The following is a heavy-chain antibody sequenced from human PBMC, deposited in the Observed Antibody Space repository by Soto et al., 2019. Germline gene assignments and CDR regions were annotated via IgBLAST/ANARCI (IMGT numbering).Heavy chain of an antibody. D-gene: IGHD1-26*01. V-gene: IGHV3-30*04. J-gene: IGHJ4*02. CDR1: GFTFNSYA. Sequence: GGALRLSCAASGFTFNSYAMHWVRQAPGQGLEWVAVISFNGIDTYYADSVKGRVTISRDNSRNTVFLQMTSLRTEDTAVFYCARDSERIRGPHHHYIGPVHWCQGHLVTLS. CDR2: ISFNGIDT. CDR3: ARDSERIRGPHHHYIGPVH.